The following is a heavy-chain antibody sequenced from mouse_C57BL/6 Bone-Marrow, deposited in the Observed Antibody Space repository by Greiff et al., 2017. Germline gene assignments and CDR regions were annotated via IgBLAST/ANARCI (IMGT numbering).Heavy chain of an antibody. J-gene: IGHJ2*01. CDR1: GYTFTSYW. Sequence: QVHVKQPGAELVRPGTSVKLSCKASGYTFTSYWMHWVKQRPGQGLEWIGVIDPSDSYTNYNQKFKGKATLTVDTSSSTAYMQLSSLTSEDSAVYYCARHYYDYDDFDYWGQGTTLTVSS. CDR3: ARHYYDYDDFDY. D-gene: IGHD2-4*01. V-gene: IGHV1-59*01. CDR2: IDPSDSYT.